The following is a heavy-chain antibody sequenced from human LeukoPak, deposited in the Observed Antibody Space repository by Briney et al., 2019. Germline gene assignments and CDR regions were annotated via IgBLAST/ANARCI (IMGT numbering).Heavy chain of an antibody. CDR2: IWYEGSNK. CDR3: ARAWDTAAPYYFDY. J-gene: IGHJ4*02. Sequence: GGSLRLSCAASGFAFSSYGMHWVRQAPGKGLEWVAVIWYEGSNKYYADSVKGRFTISRDNSKNTLYLQMNSLRAEDTAVYYCARAWDTAAPYYFDYWGQGTLVTVSS. V-gene: IGHV3-33*01. D-gene: IGHD6-6*01. CDR1: GFAFSSYG.